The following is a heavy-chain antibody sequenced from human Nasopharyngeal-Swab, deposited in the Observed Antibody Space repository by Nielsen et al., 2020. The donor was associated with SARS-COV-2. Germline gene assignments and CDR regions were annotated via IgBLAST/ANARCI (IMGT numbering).Heavy chain of an antibody. Sequence: VQSLKISCQASVYNFASYWIGWVRQMPGRGLEWMGIIYPGDSDTRYSPSFQGQVTISVDKSINTAFLHSSSLKASDIATYYCARSGTYYGMDVWGQGTTVIVSS. D-gene: IGHD1-26*01. CDR3: ARSGTYYGMDV. J-gene: IGHJ6*02. V-gene: IGHV5-51*01. CDR1: VYNFASYW. CDR2: IYPGDSDT.